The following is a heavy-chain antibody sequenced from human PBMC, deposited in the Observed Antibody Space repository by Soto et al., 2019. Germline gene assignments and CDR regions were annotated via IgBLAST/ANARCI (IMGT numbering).Heavy chain of an antibody. J-gene: IGHJ4*02. CDR2: IIPIFGTA. CDR1: GGTFSSYA. Sequence: SVKVSCKASGGTFSSYAVSWVRQAPGQGLEWMGGIIPIFGTANYAQKFQGRVTITADESTSTAYMELSSLRSEDTAVYYCAGGLGTSPAFDYWGQGTLVTVSS. V-gene: IGHV1-69*13. D-gene: IGHD1-7*01. CDR3: AGGLGTSPAFDY.